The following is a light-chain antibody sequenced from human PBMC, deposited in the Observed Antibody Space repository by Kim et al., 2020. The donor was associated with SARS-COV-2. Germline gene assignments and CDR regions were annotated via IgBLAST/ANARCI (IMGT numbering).Light chain of an antibody. CDR1: QTVSSNY. V-gene: IGKV3-20*01. CDR2: DAS. Sequence: SPGESATLSCRASQTVSSNYLAWYQQKPGQAPRLLIYDASSRAAGIPDRFSGSGSGTDFTLTITRLEPEDFAVYYCQQYATSPLTFGGGTKVDIK. J-gene: IGKJ4*01. CDR3: QQYATSPLT.